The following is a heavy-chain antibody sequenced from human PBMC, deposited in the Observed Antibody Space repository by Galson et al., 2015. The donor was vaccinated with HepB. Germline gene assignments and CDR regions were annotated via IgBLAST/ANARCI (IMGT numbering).Heavy chain of an antibody. CDR3: VGYCSGGSCHFSDY. J-gene: IGHJ4*02. V-gene: IGHV3-21*01. D-gene: IGHD2-15*01. Sequence: SLRLSCAASGFTFSSYSMNWVRQAPGKGLEWVSSISGSSSYIYYADSVKGRFTISRDNAKNSLYLQMNSLRAEDTAVYYCVGYCSGGSCHFSDYWGQGTLVTVSS. CDR1: GFTFSSYS. CDR2: ISGSSSYI.